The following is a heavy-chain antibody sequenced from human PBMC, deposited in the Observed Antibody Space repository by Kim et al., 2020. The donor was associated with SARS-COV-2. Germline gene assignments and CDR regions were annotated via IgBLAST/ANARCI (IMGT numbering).Heavy chain of an antibody. V-gene: IGHV3-74*01. Sequence: GGSLRRSCAASGFAFSGFWMHWVRQAPGTGLEWVSGIKTDGSSTRYADSVRGRFTISRDNAKNTLYLQMESLRREDTAVYYCVRDVTWSVDYWGQGTLVTVS. CDR1: GFAFSGFW. CDR3: VRDVTWSVDY. J-gene: IGHJ4*02. D-gene: IGHD2-8*01. CDR2: IKTDGSST.